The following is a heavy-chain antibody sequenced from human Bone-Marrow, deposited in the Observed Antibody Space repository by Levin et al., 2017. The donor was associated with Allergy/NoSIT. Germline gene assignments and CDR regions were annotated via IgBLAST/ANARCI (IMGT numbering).Heavy chain of an antibody. D-gene: IGHD3-22*01. V-gene: IGHV3-7*01. CDR2: IKHDESEK. J-gene: IGHJ3*01. Sequence: GGSLRLSCAASGFIFSDYWMSWVRQAPGKGLEWVANIKHDESEKYYVDSVKGRFTISRDNARKSLYLQINSLRAEDTAVYYCARERRVTIIDVVTNACGFDVWGQGTVVTVSS. CDR1: GFIFSDYW. CDR3: ARERRVTIIDVVTNACGFDV.